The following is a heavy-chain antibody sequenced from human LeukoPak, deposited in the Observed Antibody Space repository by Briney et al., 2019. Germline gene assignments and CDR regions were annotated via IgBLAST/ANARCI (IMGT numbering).Heavy chain of an antibody. J-gene: IGHJ6*03. CDR2: IGTAGDT. Sequence: PGGSLRLSCAASGFTFSSYDMHWVRQATGKGLEWVSAIGTAGDTYYPGSVKGRFTISRENAKNSLYLQMNSLRAGDTAVYYCARGAGAARPSLKGAHYYYLDVWGKGTTVTVSS. D-gene: IGHD6-6*01. CDR1: GFTFSSYD. CDR3: ARGAGAARPSLKGAHYYYLDV. V-gene: IGHV3-13*01.